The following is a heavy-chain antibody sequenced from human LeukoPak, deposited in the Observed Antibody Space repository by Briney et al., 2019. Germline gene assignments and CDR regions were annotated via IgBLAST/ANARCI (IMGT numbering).Heavy chain of an antibody. J-gene: IGHJ1*01. V-gene: IGHV4-59*01. CDR3: ARGYRDGYNYYYFQH. Sequence: PSETLSLTCTVSGGSIGSYYWSWIRQPPGKGPEWIGYIYYSGSTNYNPSLKSRVTISVDTSKNQFSLKLSSVTAADTAVYYCARGYRDGYNYYYFQHWGQGTLVTVSS. CDR2: IYYSGST. D-gene: IGHD5-24*01. CDR1: GGSIGSYY.